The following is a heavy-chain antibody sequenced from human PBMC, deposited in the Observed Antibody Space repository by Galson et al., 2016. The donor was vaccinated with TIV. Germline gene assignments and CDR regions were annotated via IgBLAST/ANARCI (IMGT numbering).Heavy chain of an antibody. D-gene: IGHD3-10*01. CDR2: TIPMFGTA. CDR3: VRGPYYYGSGSEEN. CDR1: GGTFSIHA. J-gene: IGHJ4*02. V-gene: IGHV1-69*13. Sequence: SVKVSCKASGGTFSIHAFSWVRQAPGQGLEWMGRTIPMFGTANYAQKFQGRVTITADDSTSTSTSTAYMELSSLRSDDTAVYYCVRGPYYYGSGSEENWGQGTLVTVSS.